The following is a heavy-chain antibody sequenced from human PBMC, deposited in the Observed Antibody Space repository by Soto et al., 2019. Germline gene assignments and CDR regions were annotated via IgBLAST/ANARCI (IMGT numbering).Heavy chain of an antibody. CDR1: GDYISSYY. D-gene: IGHD6-19*01. V-gene: IGHV4-59*01. CDR2: IYYSGNT. J-gene: IGHJ5*02. Sequence: QVQLQESGPGLVKPSETLSLTCTVSGDYISSYYWSWIRQPPGKGLEWIAYIYYSGNTNYNPSLKSRVTNSLAPSRTQFPRNLGLVTAAAPAVYSCARSRSGWNWDPWGQGPLVTFSS. CDR3: ARSRSGWNWDP.